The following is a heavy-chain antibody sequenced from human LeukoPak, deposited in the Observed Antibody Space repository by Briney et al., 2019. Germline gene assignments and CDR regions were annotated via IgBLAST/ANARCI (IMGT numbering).Heavy chain of an antibody. Sequence: ASVKVSCKASGYTFTSYYMHWVRQAPGQGLEWLGWISAYNGDTNYAQKFQGRVTMTTDTSTSTAYMELRSLRSEDTAVYYCAREAPGGTMGVFDYWGQGTLVTVSS. CDR1: GYTFTSYY. J-gene: IGHJ4*02. D-gene: IGHD3-16*01. CDR3: AREAPGGTMGVFDY. CDR2: ISAYNGDT. V-gene: IGHV1-18*04.